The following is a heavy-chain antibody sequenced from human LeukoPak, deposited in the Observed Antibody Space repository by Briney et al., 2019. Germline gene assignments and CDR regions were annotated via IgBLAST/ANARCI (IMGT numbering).Heavy chain of an antibody. Sequence: SVKVSCKAAGGTFSSYAISWVRQAPGQGLEWMGGIIPIFGTANYAQKFQGRVTITADESTSTAYMELSSLRSEDTAVYYCARFLLPRYDILTGRSDAFDIWGQGTMVTVSS. CDR1: GGTFSSYA. D-gene: IGHD3-9*01. V-gene: IGHV1-69*13. CDR2: IIPIFGTA. CDR3: ARFLLPRYDILTGRSDAFDI. J-gene: IGHJ3*02.